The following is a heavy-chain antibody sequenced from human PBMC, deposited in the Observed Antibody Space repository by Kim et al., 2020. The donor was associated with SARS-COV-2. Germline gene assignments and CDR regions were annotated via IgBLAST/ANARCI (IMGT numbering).Heavy chain of an antibody. Sequence: SETLSLTCTVSGGSISSSSYYWSWNRQPQGKELEWIGSIYYSGSTYYTPSLKSRVTISVATSKNPFSLKLSSVTATATAVYYCARQRGTPIFGVVIRTQIDYCGQRTPVTVSS. D-gene: IGHD3-3*01. CDR2: IYYSGST. CDR3: ARQRGTPIFGVVIRTQIDY. CDR1: GGSISSSSYY. J-gene: IGHJ4*02. V-gene: IGHV4-39*01.